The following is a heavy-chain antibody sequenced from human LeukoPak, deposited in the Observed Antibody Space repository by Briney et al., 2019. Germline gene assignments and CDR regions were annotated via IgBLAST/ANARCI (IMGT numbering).Heavy chain of an antibody. D-gene: IGHD3-3*01. CDR1: GFTFSTYG. V-gene: IGHV3-33*01. CDR2: IWYDGSNK. J-gene: IGHJ4*02. CDR3: ARDLEIGSSSYYFDY. Sequence: EGSLRLSCAASGFTFSTYGMHWVRQAPGKGLEWVAVIWYDGSNKYYADSVRGRFTISRDNFKNTLYLQMNSLRAEDTAVYYCARDLEIGSSSYYFDYWGQGTPVTVSS.